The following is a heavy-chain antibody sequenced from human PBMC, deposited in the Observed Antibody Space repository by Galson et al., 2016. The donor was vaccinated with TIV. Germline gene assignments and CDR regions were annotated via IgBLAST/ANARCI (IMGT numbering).Heavy chain of an antibody. CDR1: GFSLSDTGVG. V-gene: IGHV2-5*02. CDR2: FYWDDDT. Sequence: PALVKPTQTLTLTCTFSGFSLSDTGVGVGWIRQPPGKALEWLGIFYWDDDTRYSPSLGGRLTITKDTPKNQVVLTVTDMDPVDKGTYFCAHIRIPLIPDAFYIWGQGTTVTVSS. J-gene: IGHJ3*02. CDR3: AHIRIPLIPDAFYI. D-gene: IGHD3-22*01.